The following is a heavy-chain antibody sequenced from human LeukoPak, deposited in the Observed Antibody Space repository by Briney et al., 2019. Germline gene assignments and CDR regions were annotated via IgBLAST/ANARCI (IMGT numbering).Heavy chain of an antibody. CDR3: ARGMITFGGVISNWFDP. J-gene: IGHJ5*02. V-gene: IGHV4-39*01. Sequence: SETLSLTCTVSGGSISSGPYYWGWIRQPPGKGLEWIGNIYYGENTYYNPSLKSRVTISIDTSKNQFYLKLSSLTAADTAVYYCARGMITFGGVISNWFDPWGQGTLVTVSS. CDR2: IYYGENT. D-gene: IGHD3-16*02. CDR1: GGSISSGPYY.